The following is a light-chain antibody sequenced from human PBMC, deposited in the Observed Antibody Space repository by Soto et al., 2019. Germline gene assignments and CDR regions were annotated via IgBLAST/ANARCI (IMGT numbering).Light chain of an antibody. Sequence: QSALTQPASVSGSPGQSITISCTGTSSDVGSYNLVSWYQQHPGKAPKLMIYEGSKRPSGVSNRFSGSKSGNTASLTISGLQAEDEADYYSCSYAGSSTFVVFGGGTKLAFL. CDR3: CSYAGSSTFVV. V-gene: IGLV2-23*03. CDR2: EGS. CDR1: SSDVGSYNL. J-gene: IGLJ3*02.